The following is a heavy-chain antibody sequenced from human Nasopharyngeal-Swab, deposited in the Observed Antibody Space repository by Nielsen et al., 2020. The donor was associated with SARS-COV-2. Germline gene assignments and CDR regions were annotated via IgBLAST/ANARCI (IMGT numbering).Heavy chain of an antibody. J-gene: IGHJ4*02. D-gene: IGHD4-17*01. CDR3: TCAPETTTHPAY. V-gene: IGHV3-72*01. CDR2: SRDKANGYTT. Sequence: GESLMTSCVASGFTLCDHCMDWVRQSPGKGLEWVGRSRDKANGYTTEYAASVKGRFTISRDDSKNSLYMQMNSLQTEDTAVYYCTCAPETTTHPAYWGQGTLVTVSS. CDR1: GFTLCDHC.